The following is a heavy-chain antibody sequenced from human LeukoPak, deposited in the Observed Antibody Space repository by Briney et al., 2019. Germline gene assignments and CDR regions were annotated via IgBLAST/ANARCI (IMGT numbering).Heavy chain of an antibody. CDR1: GFTFSSYS. CDR2: ISSSSSYI. V-gene: IGHV3-21*04. D-gene: IGHD3-10*01. CDR3: ARFGGGSAPWEYYYGMDV. Sequence: GGSLRLSCAASGFTFSSYSMNWVRQAPGKGLEWVSSISSSSSYIYYADSVKGRFTISRDNAKNSLYLQMNSLRAEDTAVYYCARFGGGSAPWEYYYGMDVWGQGTTVTVSS. J-gene: IGHJ6*02.